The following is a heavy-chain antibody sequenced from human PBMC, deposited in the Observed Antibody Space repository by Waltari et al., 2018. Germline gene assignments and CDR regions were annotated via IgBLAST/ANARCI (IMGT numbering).Heavy chain of an antibody. D-gene: IGHD4-17*01. V-gene: IGHV3-23*04. CDR1: GFTFSSSA. Sequence: EVQQVESGGGSVQPAGSLNLSCPAYGFTFSSSAMSWVRHAPGKGLEWVSAISGSGGSTYYADSVKGRFTISRDNSKNTLYLQMNSLRAEDTAVYYCAKDLTDYGDRHDNYWGQGTLVTVSS. CDR2: ISGSGGST. CDR3: AKDLTDYGDRHDNY. J-gene: IGHJ4*02.